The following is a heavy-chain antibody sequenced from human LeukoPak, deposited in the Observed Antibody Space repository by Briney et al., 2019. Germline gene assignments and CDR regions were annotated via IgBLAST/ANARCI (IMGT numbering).Heavy chain of an antibody. V-gene: IGHV3-23*01. CDR1: GFTFNSHA. CDR2: IDISGGST. Sequence: GGSLRLSCAVSGFTFNSHAMCWVRQAPGKGLEWVSSIDISGGSTYYADSVKGRFTISRDNSKNTVYLQMNSLRVEDTAVYYCARGDGVYVYWGQGTLVTVSS. D-gene: IGHD5/OR15-5a*01. CDR3: ARGDGVYVY. J-gene: IGHJ4*02.